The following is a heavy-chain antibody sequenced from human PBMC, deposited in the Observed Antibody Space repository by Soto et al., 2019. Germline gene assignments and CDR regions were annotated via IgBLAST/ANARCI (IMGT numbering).Heavy chain of an antibody. CDR3: ARDLYDYVWGSYRPYNWFDP. V-gene: IGHV3-21*01. Sequence: PGGSLRLSCAASGFTFSSYSMNWVRQAPGKGLEWVSSISSSSSYIYYADSVKGRFTISRDNAKNSLYLQMNSLRAEDTAVYYCARDLYDYVWGSYRPYNWFDPWGQGTLVTVSS. J-gene: IGHJ5*02. D-gene: IGHD3-16*02. CDR2: ISSSSSYI. CDR1: GFTFSSYS.